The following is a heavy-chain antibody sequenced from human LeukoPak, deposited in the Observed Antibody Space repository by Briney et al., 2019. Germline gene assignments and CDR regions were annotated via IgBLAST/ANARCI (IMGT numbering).Heavy chain of an antibody. J-gene: IGHJ3*02. V-gene: IGHV1-69*05. CDR1: GGTFSSYA. CDR2: IIPSFGTA. CDR3: ARGPRRGWGSSFLDAFDI. Sequence: ASVKVSCKASGGTFSSYAISWVRQAPGQGLEWMGRIIPSFGTANYAQKFQGRVTITRDESTSTAYMELSSLRSEDTAVYYCARGPRRGWGSSFLDAFDIWGQGTMVTVSS. D-gene: IGHD2/OR15-2a*01.